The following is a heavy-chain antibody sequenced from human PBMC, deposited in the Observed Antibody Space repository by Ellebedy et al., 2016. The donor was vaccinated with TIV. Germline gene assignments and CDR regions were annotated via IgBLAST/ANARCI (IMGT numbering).Heavy chain of an antibody. CDR3: AKDSGKYGWNSEY. V-gene: IGHV3-23*01. Sequence: PGGSLRLSCATSGFTFDNFAMRWFRQAPGKGLEWVSAITGSGDRTFYADSVKGRFTVSSDTSKHTLYLQMNSLRAEYTAIYYCAKDSGKYGWNSEYWGQGTQVTVSS. CDR2: ITGSGDRT. D-gene: IGHD3-10*01. CDR1: GFTFDNFA. J-gene: IGHJ4*02.